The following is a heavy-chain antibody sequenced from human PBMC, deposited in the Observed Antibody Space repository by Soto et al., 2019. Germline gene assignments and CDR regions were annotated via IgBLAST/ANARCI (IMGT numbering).Heavy chain of an antibody. Sequence: QVQLVQSGAEVRKPGASVKVSCKASGYTFTTYYMHWVRQAPGQGLEWMGIINPSDGSTSYAQKFQGRDSMHRDTCTNNVSMELSSLRSQDTAVYYCARDGVHDDSVFWGQGTLVTVSS. V-gene: IGHV1-46*01. CDR1: GYTFTTYY. CDR2: INPSDGST. D-gene: IGHD4-4*01. CDR3: ARDGVHDDSVF. J-gene: IGHJ4*02.